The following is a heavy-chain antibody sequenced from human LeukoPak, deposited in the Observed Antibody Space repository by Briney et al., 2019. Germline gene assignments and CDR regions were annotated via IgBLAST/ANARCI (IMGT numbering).Heavy chain of an antibody. J-gene: IGHJ4*02. CDR3: ARDNLYDFWSGYYGEGSDY. D-gene: IGHD3-3*01. CDR1: GYTFTSYY. V-gene: IGHV1-46*01. CDR2: ISPSGGST. Sequence: ASVKVSCKASGYTFTSYYMHWVRPAPGQGLEWMGIISPSGGSTSYAQKFQGRVTMTRDTSTSTVYMELSSLRSEDTAVYYCARDNLYDFWSGYYGEGSDYWGQGALVTVSS.